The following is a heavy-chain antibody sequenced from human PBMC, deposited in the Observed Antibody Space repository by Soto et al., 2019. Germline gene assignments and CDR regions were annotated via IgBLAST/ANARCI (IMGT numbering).Heavy chain of an antibody. CDR2: VNPILAMS. CDR1: GDTFSFYT. J-gene: IGHJ4*02. D-gene: IGHD3-10*01. Sequence: QVQLVQSGAEVKKPGSSVKVSCKASGDTFSFYTLNWIRQAPGQGFEWVGRVNPILAMSSSAHKFQGRVSXXXDXXTGTAYMELRSLRSDDTAVYYCATSYGSGSSPLDYWGQGTLVTVSS. CDR3: ATSYGSGSSPLDY. V-gene: IGHV1-69*02.